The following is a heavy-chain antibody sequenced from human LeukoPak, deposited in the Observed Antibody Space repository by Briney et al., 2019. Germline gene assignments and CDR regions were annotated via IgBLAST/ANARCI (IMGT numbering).Heavy chain of an antibody. D-gene: IGHD3-10*01. CDR3: AKDLHYGSADY. CDR2: ITSDQKT. J-gene: IGHJ4*02. CDR1: GFTFNTHG. Sequence: GGTLSLSCAASGFTFNTHGMTWVRRAPGMGLEWVSTITSDQKTYYADSVKGRFTISRDNSKNALYLQMNSLRAEDTAVYYCAKDLHYGSADYWGQGTLVTVSS. V-gene: IGHV3-23*01.